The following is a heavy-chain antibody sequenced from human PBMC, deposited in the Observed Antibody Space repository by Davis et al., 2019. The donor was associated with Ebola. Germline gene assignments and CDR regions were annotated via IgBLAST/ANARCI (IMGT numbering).Heavy chain of an antibody. CDR1: GFTFSSYA. D-gene: IGHD6-13*01. Sequence: GGSLRLSCAASGFTFSSYAMSWVRQAPGKGLEWVSAISDSGGDTWYTDSVKGRFTFSRDNSKNTLFLQMNSLRAEDTAVYYCAKEAAAGTDYWGQGTLVTVSS. J-gene: IGHJ4*02. CDR3: AKEAAAGTDY. CDR2: ISDSGGDT. V-gene: IGHV3-23*01.